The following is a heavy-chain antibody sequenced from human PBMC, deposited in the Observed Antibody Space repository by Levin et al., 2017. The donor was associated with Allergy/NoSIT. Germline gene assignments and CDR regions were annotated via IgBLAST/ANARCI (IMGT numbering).Heavy chain of an antibody. Sequence: PSETLSLTCAVYGGSFSGYYWSWIRQPPGKGLEWIGEINHSGSTNYNPSLKSRVTISVDTSKNQFSLKLSSVTAADTAVYYCARESGYCSSTSCYAPFDYWGQGTLVTVSS. CDR1: GGSFSGYY. V-gene: IGHV4-34*01. CDR3: ARESGYCSSTSCYAPFDY. J-gene: IGHJ4*02. CDR2: INHSGST. D-gene: IGHD2-2*01.